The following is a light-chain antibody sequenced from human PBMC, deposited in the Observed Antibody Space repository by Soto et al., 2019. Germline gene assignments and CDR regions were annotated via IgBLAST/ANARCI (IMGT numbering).Light chain of an antibody. J-gene: IGKJ5*01. V-gene: IGKV3-20*01. CDR2: GAS. Sequence: EIVLTQSPGTLSLSPGERATLSCRASQGVFSNFLAWYQQKPGQAPRLLIYGASSRATGIPDRFSGSGSGTDFTLTFSRLEPEDFEVYFCQQYGSSPITFGQGTRLEIK. CDR1: QGVFSNF. CDR3: QQYGSSPIT.